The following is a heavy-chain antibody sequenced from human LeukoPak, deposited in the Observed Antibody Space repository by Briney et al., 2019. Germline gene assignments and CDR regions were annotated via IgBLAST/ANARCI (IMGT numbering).Heavy chain of an antibody. CDR3: ARGYSGSYYPY. Sequence: PGGSLRLSCAASGFTFRNYWMHWVRQAPGKGLVWVSRISADGSNTPYADSVKGRFTISRDNAKNTLYLQMNSLRAEDTAVYFCARGYSGSYYPYWGQGTLVTVSS. D-gene: IGHD1-26*01. CDR1: GFTFRNYW. CDR2: ISADGSNT. J-gene: IGHJ4*02. V-gene: IGHV3-74*01.